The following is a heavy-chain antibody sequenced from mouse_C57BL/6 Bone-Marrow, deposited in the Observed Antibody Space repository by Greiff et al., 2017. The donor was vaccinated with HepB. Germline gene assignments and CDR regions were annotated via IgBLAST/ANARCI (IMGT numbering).Heavy chain of an antibody. CDR2: ISSGGSYT. D-gene: IGHD1-1*01. V-gene: IGHV5-6*02. J-gene: IGHJ3*01. Sequence: DVKLVESGGDLVKPGGSLKLSCAASGFTFSSYGMSWVRQTPDKRLEWVATISSGGSYTYYPDSVKGRLTISRDNAKNTLYLQMSSLKSEDTAMYYCARLPLYYYGSSPLYWGQGTLVTVSA. CDR3: ARLPLYYYGSSPLY. CDR1: GFTFSSYG.